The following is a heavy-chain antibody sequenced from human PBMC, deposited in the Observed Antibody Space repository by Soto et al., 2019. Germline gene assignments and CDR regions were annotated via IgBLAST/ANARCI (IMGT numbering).Heavy chain of an antibody. CDR2: ISSSSSCI. CDR1: GFTFSSYS. J-gene: IGHJ6*02. D-gene: IGHD6-25*01. CDR3: PSPPTLAEYYGMDI. V-gene: IGHV3-21*01. Sequence: PGGSLRLSCAASGFTFSSYSMNWVRQAPGKGLEWVSSISSSSSCIYYADSVKGRFTISRDNAKNTLYLQMNSLRSEDTAVYYCPSPPTLAEYYGMDIWGQGATVTVSS.